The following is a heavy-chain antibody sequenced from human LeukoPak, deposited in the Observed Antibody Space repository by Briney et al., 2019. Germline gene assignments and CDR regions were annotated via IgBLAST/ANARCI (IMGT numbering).Heavy chain of an antibody. CDR2: INPKSGGRDT. V-gene: IGHV1-2*02. D-gene: IGHD2-15*01. CDR1: EYTFTDYY. Sequence: ASVKVSCKALEYTFTDYYIHWVRQAPGQGLEWMGWINPKSGGRDTNYAQKFQGRVTMTTDTSISTAYMELNRLKSDDTAVYFCAKGRYDVDHPHYDGGSVDSWGQGTHVTVSS. J-gene: IGHJ4*02. CDR3: AKGRYDVDHPHYDGGSVDS.